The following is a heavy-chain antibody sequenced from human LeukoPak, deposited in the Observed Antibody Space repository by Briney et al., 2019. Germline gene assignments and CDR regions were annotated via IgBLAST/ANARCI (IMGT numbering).Heavy chain of an antibody. V-gene: IGHV3-21*01. J-gene: IGHJ2*01. CDR2: ISSSSSYI. CDR3: ARVPEVGLLWYWYFDL. Sequence: SGGSLRLSCAASGFTFSSYSMNWVRQAPGKGLEWVSSISSSSSYIYYADSVKGRFTISRDNAKNSLYLQMNSLRAEDTAVYYCARVPEVGLLWYWYFDLWGRGTLVTVSS. CDR1: GFTFSSYS. D-gene: IGHD3-10*01.